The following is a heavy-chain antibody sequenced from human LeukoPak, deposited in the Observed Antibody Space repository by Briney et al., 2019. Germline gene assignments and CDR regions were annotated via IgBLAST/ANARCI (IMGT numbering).Heavy chain of an antibody. V-gene: IGHV4-59*01. D-gene: IGHD4-23*01. Sequence: SETLSLTCTVSGGSISSYYWTWIRQPPGKGLEWIGYIYYSGTTNYHPSLKSRVTISVDTSKNQFSLKLSSVTAEDTAVYYCARPGSLQDYGGWEEWGQGTLVTVSS. CDR2: IYYSGTT. J-gene: IGHJ4*02. CDR3: ARPGSLQDYGGWEE. CDR1: GGSISSYY.